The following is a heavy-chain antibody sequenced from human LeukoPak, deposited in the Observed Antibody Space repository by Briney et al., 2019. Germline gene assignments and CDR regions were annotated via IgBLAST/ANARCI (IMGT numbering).Heavy chain of an antibody. CDR1: GFTFDDYA. CDR3: AKSVAVAGTWYFDL. V-gene: IGHV3-9*01. J-gene: IGHJ2*01. Sequence: KPGRSLRLSCAASGFTFDDYAMHWIRQGPGKGLEWVSGISWNSGRIDYADSVKGRFTISRDNAKNSLYLQMNSVRVEDTALYYCAKSVAVAGTWYFDLWGRGTLVTVSS. D-gene: IGHD6-19*01. CDR2: ISWNSGRI.